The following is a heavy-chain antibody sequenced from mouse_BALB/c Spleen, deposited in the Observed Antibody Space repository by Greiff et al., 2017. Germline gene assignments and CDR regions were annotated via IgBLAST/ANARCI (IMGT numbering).Heavy chain of an antibody. CDR3: ARSGDYGSSSWFAY. CDR2: ISSGSSTI. CDR1: GFTFSSFG. Sequence: EVQLVESGGGLVQPGGSRKLSCAASGFTFSSFGMHWVRQAPEKGLEWVAYISSGSSTIYYADTVKGRFTISRDNPKNTLFLQMTSLRSEDTAMYYCARSGDYGSSSWFAYWGQGTLVTVSA. V-gene: IGHV5-17*02. J-gene: IGHJ3*01. D-gene: IGHD1-1*01.